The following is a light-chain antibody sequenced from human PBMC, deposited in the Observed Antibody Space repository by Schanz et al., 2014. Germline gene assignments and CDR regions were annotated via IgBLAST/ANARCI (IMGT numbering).Light chain of an antibody. J-gene: IGLJ2*01. CDR3: AACDDSLNGVV. CDR1: SSNIGSNY. Sequence: QSVLTQPPSASGTPGQRVTISCSGSSSNIGSNYVYWYQQLPGTAPKLLIYNNNQRPSGVPDRFSGSKSGTSVSLAISGLQSEDEADYYCAACDDSLNGVVFGGGTKLTVI. CDR2: NNN. V-gene: IGLV1-44*01.